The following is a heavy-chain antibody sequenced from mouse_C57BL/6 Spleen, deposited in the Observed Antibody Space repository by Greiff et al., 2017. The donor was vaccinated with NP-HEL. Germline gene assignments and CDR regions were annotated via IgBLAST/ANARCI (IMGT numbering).Heavy chain of an antibody. J-gene: IGHJ4*01. D-gene: IGHD2-1*01. Sequence: QVQLQQPGAELVMPGASVKLSCKASGYTFTSYWMHWVKQRPGQGLEWIGEIDPSDSYTNYNQKFKGKSTLTVDKSSNTAYMQLSSLTSEDSAVYYCARKGNYPYAMDYWGQGTSVTVAS. V-gene: IGHV1-69*01. CDR1: GYTFTSYW. CDR2: IDPSDSYT. CDR3: ARKGNYPYAMDY.